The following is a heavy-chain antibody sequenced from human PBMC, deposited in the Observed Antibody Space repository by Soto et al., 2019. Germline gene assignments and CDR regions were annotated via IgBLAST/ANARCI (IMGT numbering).Heavy chain of an antibody. D-gene: IGHD2-21*02. Sequence: EVQLLESGGGLVQPGGSLRLSCAASGFTFSSYAMSWVRQAPGKGLEWVSAISGSGGSTYYADSVKGRFTISRDNSKNTLYLQMNSLRAEDTAVYYCAKERSRHIVVVTARPMGYWGQGTLVTVSS. V-gene: IGHV3-23*01. CDR1: GFTFSSYA. J-gene: IGHJ4*02. CDR2: ISGSGGST. CDR3: AKERSRHIVVVTARPMGY.